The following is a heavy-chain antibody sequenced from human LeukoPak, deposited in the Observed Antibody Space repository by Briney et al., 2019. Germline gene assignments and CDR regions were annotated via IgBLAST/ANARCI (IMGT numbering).Heavy chain of an antibody. CDR1: GFTFSTYS. CDR3: AKDRSRSYSSFDS. CDR2: ISFDGSRT. Sequence: GGSLRLSCAASGFTFSTYSMHWVRQARGKGREGGAIISFDGSRTYYSNSVNGRFTISRHNSKNSLYLQMTSLRTEDTAFYYCAKDRSRSYSSFDSWGQGTLVTVSS. J-gene: IGHJ4*02. D-gene: IGHD6-19*01. V-gene: IGHV3-30-3*01.